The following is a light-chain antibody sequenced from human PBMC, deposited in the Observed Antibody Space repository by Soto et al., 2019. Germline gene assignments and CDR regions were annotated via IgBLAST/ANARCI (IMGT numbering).Light chain of an antibody. CDR3: QHFNSYPLT. CDR1: QAISTK. J-gene: IGKJ4*01. CDR2: DAS. V-gene: IGKV1-13*02. Sequence: AIQLTQSPSSLSASVGDSVTITCRASQAISTKLAWYQQKPGQAPNLLIFDASTLNNGVPSRFSGSGSGTDFTLTISSLQPADFASYFCQHFNSYPLTFGGGTKVEV.